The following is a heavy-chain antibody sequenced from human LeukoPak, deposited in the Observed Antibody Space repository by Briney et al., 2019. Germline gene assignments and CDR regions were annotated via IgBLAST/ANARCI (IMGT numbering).Heavy chain of an antibody. Sequence: GGSLRLSCAASGFTFSSYWMSWVRQAPGKGLEWVANIKQDGSEKYYVDSVKGRFAISRDNAKNSLYLQMNSLRAEDTAVYYCARKYSGYDYYFDYWGQGTLVTVSS. CDR1: GFTFSSYW. CDR2: IKQDGSEK. J-gene: IGHJ4*02. V-gene: IGHV3-7*01. CDR3: ARKYSGYDYYFDY. D-gene: IGHD5-12*01.